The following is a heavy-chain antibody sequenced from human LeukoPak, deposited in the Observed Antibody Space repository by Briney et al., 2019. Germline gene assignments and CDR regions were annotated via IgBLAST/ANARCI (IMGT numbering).Heavy chain of an antibody. V-gene: IGHV3-30-3*01. CDR1: GFTFSSYA. D-gene: IGHD6-13*01. J-gene: IGHJ4*02. CDR2: ISYDGSNK. CDR3: ASLAAAAFFDY. Sequence: GRSLRLSCAASGFTFSSYAMHWVRQAPGKGLEWVAVISYDGSNKYYADSVKGRFTISRDNSKNTLYLQMNSLRAEDTAVYYCASLAAAAFFDYWGQGTLVTVSS.